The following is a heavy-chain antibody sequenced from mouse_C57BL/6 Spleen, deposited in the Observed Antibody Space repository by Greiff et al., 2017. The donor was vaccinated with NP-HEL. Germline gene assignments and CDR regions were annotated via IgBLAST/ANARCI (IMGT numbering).Heavy chain of an antibody. J-gene: IGHJ2*01. Sequence: QVQLKQSGAELVKPGASVKISCKASGYAFSSYWMNWVKQRPGKGLEWIGQIYPGDGDTNYNGKFKGKATLTADKSSSTAYMQLSSLTSEDSAVYFCARNSNYDYFDYWGQGTTLTVSS. D-gene: IGHD2-5*01. CDR3: ARNSNYDYFDY. V-gene: IGHV1-80*01. CDR2: IYPGDGDT. CDR1: GYAFSSYW.